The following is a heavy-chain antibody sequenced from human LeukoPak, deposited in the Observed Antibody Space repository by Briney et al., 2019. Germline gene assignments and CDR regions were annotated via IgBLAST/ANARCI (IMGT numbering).Heavy chain of an antibody. CDR1: GYTFTGYY. V-gene: IGHV1-2*02. CDR2: INPNSGGT. CDR3: ARSIHPITGTNNWFDP. J-gene: IGHJ5*02. D-gene: IGHD1-20*01. Sequence: GASVKVSCKASGYTFTGYYMHWVRQAPGQGLEWMGWINPNSGGTNYAQKFQGRVTMTRDTSISTAYMELSRLRSDDTAVYYCARSIHPITGTNNWFDPWGQGTLVTVSS.